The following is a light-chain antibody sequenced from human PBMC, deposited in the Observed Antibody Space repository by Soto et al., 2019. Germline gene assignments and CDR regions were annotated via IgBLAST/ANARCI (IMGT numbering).Light chain of an antibody. V-gene: IGLV1-44*01. J-gene: IGLJ3*02. CDR2: GYN. CDR3: AAWDDSLNGSNWV. CDR1: SSNIGSNP. Sequence: QAVVTQPPSASGTPGQRVTISCSGSSSNIGSNPVNWYQQLPGTAPKLLIYGYNRRPSGVPDRFSGSKSGTSASLAISGLQSEDEADYYCAAWDDSLNGSNWVFGGGTKLTVL.